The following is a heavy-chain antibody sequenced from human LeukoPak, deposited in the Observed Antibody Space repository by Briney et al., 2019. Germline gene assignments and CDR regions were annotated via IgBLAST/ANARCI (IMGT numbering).Heavy chain of an antibody. CDR3: ARERTTVTTLYYFDY. CDR1: GFTFNTYI. J-gene: IGHJ4*02. V-gene: IGHV3-21*01. CDR2: ITSRSSSI. D-gene: IGHD4-17*01. Sequence: PGGSLRLSCAASGFTFNTYIMTWVRQAPGKGLEWVSSITSRSSSIYYADSVKGRFTISRDNAKNSLYLHMNSLRAEDTAVYYCARERTTVTTLYYFDYWGQGTLVTVSS.